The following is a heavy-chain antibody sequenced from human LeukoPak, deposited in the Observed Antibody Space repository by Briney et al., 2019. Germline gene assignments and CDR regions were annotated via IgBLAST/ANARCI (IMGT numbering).Heavy chain of an antibody. CDR1: GGSISSYF. CDR3: ARDRKYYDSSGPYFDY. CDR2: IYYSGST. D-gene: IGHD3-22*01. J-gene: IGHJ4*02. Sequence: SETLSLTCTVSGGSISSYFWSWIRQPPGKGLEWIGYIYYSGSTNYNPSLKSRVTISVVTSKNQFSLKLSSVTAADTAVYYCARDRKYYDSSGPYFDYWGQGTLVTVSS. V-gene: IGHV4-59*12.